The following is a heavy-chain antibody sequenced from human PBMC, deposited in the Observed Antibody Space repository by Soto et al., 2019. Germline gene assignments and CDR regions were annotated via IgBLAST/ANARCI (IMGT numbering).Heavy chain of an antibody. D-gene: IGHD6-13*01. CDR2: ISYDGNNK. CDR1: GFTYSTYT. Sequence: GGSLRLSCAASGFTYSTYTMHWVRQAPGKGLEWVAVISYDGNNKFYADSVKGRFTISRDSTKQTLYLQMNSLRAEDTAVYYCARGIAAAGTDYWGQGTPVTVSS. J-gene: IGHJ4*02. V-gene: IGHV3-30-3*01. CDR3: ARGIAAAGTDY.